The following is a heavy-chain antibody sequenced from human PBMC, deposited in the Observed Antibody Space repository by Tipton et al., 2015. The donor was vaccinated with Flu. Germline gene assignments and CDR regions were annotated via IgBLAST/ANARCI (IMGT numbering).Heavy chain of an antibody. J-gene: IGHJ6*03. CDR1: GGTFSSYA. CDR3: AREEGGNIAARLYYYMDV. Sequence: QSGAEVKKPGSSVKVSCKASGGTFSSYAISWVRQAPGQGLEWMGGIIPIFGTANYAQKFQGRVTITADKSTSTAYLELSSLRSDDTAVYYCAREEGGNIAARLYYYMDVWGKGTTVTVSS. D-gene: IGHD6-6*01. V-gene: IGHV1-69*06. CDR2: IIPIFGTA.